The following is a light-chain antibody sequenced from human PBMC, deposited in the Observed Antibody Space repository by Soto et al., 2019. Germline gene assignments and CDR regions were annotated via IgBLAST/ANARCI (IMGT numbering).Light chain of an antibody. CDR3: SSYAGSNNLDVV. CDR1: SSDVGAYNS. V-gene: IGLV2-8*01. CDR2: EVN. J-gene: IGLJ2*01. Sequence: QSALTQPPSASGSPGQSVTISCTGTSSDVGAYNSVSWYQQHPGKAPRLMIYEVNKRPSGVPDRFFGSKSGSTASLTVSGLQAEDEAEYYCSSYAGSNNLDVVFCGGTKLTVL.